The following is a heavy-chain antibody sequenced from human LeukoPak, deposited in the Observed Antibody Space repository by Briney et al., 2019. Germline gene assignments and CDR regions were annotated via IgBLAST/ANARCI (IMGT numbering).Heavy chain of an antibody. V-gene: IGHV3-23*01. J-gene: IGHJ4*02. CDR2: IGGSGGSA. CDR1: GFTFSSYA. Sequence: GGSLRLSCAASGFTFSSYAMSWVRQAPGKGLEWVSAIGGSGGSAYYADSVKGRFTISRDNSKHTLYLQMNSLRAEDRAVYYCAKGRSPLDYGGFDYWGQGTLATVSS. D-gene: IGHD4-23*01. CDR3: AKGRSPLDYGGFDY.